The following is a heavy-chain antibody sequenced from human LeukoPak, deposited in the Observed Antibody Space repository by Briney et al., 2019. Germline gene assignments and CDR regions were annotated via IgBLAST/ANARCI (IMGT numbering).Heavy chain of an antibody. D-gene: IGHD2-2*01. CDR2: IYTSGSGNT. V-gene: IGHV4-4*07. J-gene: IGHJ6*03. Sequence: PSETLSLTCTVSGDSITPYHWSWIRQPAGKGLEWIGRIYTSGSGNTNYNPSLKSRVTMSLDTSKNQFSLRLKSVTAADTAVYYCARGFCSSATCPYFYYFYMDVWGKGTTVTVSS. CDR3: ARGFCSSATCPYFYYFYMDV. CDR1: GDSITPYH.